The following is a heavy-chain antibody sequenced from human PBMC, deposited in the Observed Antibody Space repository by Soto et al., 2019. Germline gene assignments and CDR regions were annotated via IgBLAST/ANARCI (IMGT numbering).Heavy chain of an antibody. V-gene: IGHV1-24*01. D-gene: IGHD6-19*01. Sequence: ASMKISCKVSGYTLTELSMHWVRQAPGKGLEWMGGFDPEDGETIYAQKFQGRVTMTEDTSTDTAYMDLRSLRSEDTAVYYCATVAPSSDWFYFDFWGQGTLVTVSS. CDR1: GYTLTELS. CDR2: FDPEDGET. CDR3: ATVAPSSDWFYFDF. J-gene: IGHJ4*02.